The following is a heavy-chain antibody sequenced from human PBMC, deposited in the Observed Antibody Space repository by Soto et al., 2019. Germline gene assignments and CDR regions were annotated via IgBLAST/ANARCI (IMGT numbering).Heavy chain of an antibody. Sequence: SETLSLTCTVSGGSISSYYWSWIRQPPGKGLEWIGYIYYSGSTNYNPSLKSRVTISVDTSKNQFSLKLSSVTAADTAVYYCARVKASGWPLYYYYGMDVWGQGATVTVSS. D-gene: IGHD6-19*01. J-gene: IGHJ6*02. V-gene: IGHV4-59*01. CDR1: GGSISSYY. CDR3: ARVKASGWPLYYYYGMDV. CDR2: IYYSGST.